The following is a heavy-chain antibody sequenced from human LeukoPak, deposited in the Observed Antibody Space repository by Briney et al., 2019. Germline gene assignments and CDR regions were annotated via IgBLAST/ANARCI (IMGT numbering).Heavy chain of an antibody. V-gene: IGHV3-23*01. CDR3: AKDGYQLLSYYYGMDV. Sequence: PGGSLRLSCAASGFTFSSYAMSWVRQAPGKGLEWVSAISGSGGSTYYADSVKGRFTISRDNSKNTLYLQMNSLRAEDTAVYYCAKDGYQLLSYYYGMDVWGQGTTVTVSS. J-gene: IGHJ6*02. D-gene: IGHD2-2*01. CDR2: ISGSGGST. CDR1: GFTFSSYA.